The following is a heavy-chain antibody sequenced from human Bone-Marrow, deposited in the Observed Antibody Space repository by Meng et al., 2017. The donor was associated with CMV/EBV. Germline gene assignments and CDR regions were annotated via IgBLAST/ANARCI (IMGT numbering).Heavy chain of an antibody. Sequence: GESLKISCAASGFTFSNAWMSWVRQAPGKGLEWVGRIKSKTDGGTTDYAAPVKGRFTISRDDSKNTLYLQMNSLKTEDTAVYYCTTDPDSSPTYYYYGMDVWGQGNTVNVYS. CDR1: GFTFSNAW. CDR2: IKSKTDGGTT. D-gene: IGHD3-22*01. J-gene: IGHJ6*02. CDR3: TTDPDSSPTYYYYGMDV. V-gene: IGHV3-15*01.